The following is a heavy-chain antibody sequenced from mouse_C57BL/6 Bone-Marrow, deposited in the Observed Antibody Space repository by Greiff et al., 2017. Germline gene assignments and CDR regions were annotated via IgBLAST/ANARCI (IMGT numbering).Heavy chain of an antibody. V-gene: IGHV14-3*01. J-gene: IGHJ2*01. CDR2: IDPANGNT. Sequence: EVQLQQSVAELVRPGASVKLSCTASGFNIKNNYMPWVKQRPEQGLEWIGRIDPANGNTKYAPKFQGKATITADTSSNNAYLQLSSLTSEDTAIYYCARGGDLDYWGQGTTLTVSS. CDR1: GFNIKNNY. CDR3: ARGGDLDY.